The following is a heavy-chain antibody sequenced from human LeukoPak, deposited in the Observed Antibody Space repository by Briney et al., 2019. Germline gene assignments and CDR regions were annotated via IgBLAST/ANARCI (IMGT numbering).Heavy chain of an antibody. V-gene: IGHV3-66*01. Sequence: GGSLRLSCAASGFTVSSNYMSWVRQPPGKGLEWVSVIYSGGSTYYADSVKGRFTISRDNSKNTLYLQMNSLRAEDTAVYYCARIRRFPNWFDPWGQGTLVTVSS. CDR3: ARIRRFPNWFDP. J-gene: IGHJ5*02. CDR2: IYSGGST. CDR1: GFTVSSNY. D-gene: IGHD2-21*01.